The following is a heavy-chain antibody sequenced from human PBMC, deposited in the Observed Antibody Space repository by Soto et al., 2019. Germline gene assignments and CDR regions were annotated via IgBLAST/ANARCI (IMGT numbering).Heavy chain of an antibody. V-gene: IGHV4-59*01. CDR2: IYYSGST. D-gene: IGHD5-18*01. J-gene: IGHJ6*02. CDR3: ARGVVDTAMVYYYYGMDV. CDR1: GGSISSYY. Sequence: PSETLSLTCTVSGGSISSYYWSWIRQPPGKGLEWIGYIYYSGSTNYNPSLKSRVTISVDTSKNQFSLKLSSVTAADTAVYYCARGVVDTAMVYYYYGMDVWGQGTTVTVSS.